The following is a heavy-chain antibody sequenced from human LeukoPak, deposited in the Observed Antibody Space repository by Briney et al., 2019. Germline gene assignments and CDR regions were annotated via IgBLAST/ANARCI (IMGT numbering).Heavy chain of an antibody. CDR3: AREVGYSSSYYGRFDP. CDR2: VNPNNGVP. Sequence: ASVKVSCKASGYTFTGYYMHWVRQAPGQGLEWMGRVNPNNGVPNYAQKFQGRVTMTRDTAISTAYKELSSLRYDDTAVYFCAREVGYSSSYYGRFDPWGQGTLVTVSS. J-gene: IGHJ5*02. D-gene: IGHD1-26*01. CDR1: GYTFTGYY. V-gene: IGHV1-2*06.